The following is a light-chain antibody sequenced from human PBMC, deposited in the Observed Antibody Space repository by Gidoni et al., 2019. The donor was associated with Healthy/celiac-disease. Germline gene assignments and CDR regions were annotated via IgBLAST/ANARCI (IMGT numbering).Light chain of an antibody. CDR3: QQYNNWPRT. Sequence: EILMTQSPATLSVSLGERATLSCRASQRVSSNLAWYQQKPGQTPRLLIYGASTRATGIPARFSGSGSETEFTLTISGLQSEDVSVYYWQQYNNWPRTFGQGTKVEIK. V-gene: IGKV3-15*01. J-gene: IGKJ1*01. CDR1: QRVSSN. CDR2: GAS.